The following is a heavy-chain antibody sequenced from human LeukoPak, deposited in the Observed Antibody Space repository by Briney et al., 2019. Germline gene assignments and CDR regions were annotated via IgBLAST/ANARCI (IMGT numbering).Heavy chain of an antibody. CDR3: ARGTVPYYYGSGSYRKMYYLDY. D-gene: IGHD3-10*01. J-gene: IGHJ4*02. CDR2: INHSGST. V-gene: IGHV4-34*01. CDR1: GGSFSGYY. Sequence: SETLSLTCAVYGGSFSGYYWSWIRQPPGKGLEWIGEINHSGSTNYNPSLKSRVTISVDTSKNQFSLKLSSVTAADTAVYYCARGTVPYYYGSGSYRKMYYLDYWGQGTLVTVSS.